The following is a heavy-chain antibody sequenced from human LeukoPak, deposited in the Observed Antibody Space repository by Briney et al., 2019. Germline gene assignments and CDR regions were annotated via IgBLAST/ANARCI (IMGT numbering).Heavy chain of an antibody. J-gene: IGHJ4*02. Sequence: SETLSLTCTVSGGSITSSSYYWSWIRQPAGKGLEWIGRIYTSGITSYNPSLKSRVTISVDTSKNQFSLRLSSVTAADTAVYYCARGTKWFGELLFGHWGQGTLVTVSS. CDR2: IYTSGIT. CDR3: ARGTKWFGELLFGH. D-gene: IGHD3-10*01. CDR1: GGSITSSSYY. V-gene: IGHV4-61*02.